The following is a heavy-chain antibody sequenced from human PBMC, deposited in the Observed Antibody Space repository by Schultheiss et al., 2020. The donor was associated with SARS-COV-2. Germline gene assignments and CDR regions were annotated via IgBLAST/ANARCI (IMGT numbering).Heavy chain of an antibody. CDR3: ARDAHYGMDV. CDR1: GGSISSSSYY. CDR2: INHSGST. V-gene: IGHV4-39*07. J-gene: IGHJ6*02. Sequence: SETLSLTCTVSGGSISSSSYYWGWIRQPPGKGLEWIGEINHSGSTNYNPSLKSRVTISVDTSKNQFSLKLSSVTAADTAVYYCARDAHYGMDVWGQGTTVTVSS.